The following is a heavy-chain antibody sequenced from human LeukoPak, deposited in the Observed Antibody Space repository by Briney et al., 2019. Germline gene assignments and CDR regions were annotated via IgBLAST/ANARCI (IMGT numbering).Heavy chain of an antibody. D-gene: IGHD3-22*01. V-gene: IGHV4-38-2*02. CDR3: ARAYYDKTPYNWFDP. Sequence: SETLSLTCTVSGYSISSGYYWGWIRQPPGKGLEWIGSIYYSGSTYYNPSLKSRVTISVDTSKNQFSLKLSSVTAADTAVYYCARAYYDKTPYNWFDPWGQGTLVTVSS. CDR2: IYYSGST. CDR1: GYSISSGYY. J-gene: IGHJ5*02.